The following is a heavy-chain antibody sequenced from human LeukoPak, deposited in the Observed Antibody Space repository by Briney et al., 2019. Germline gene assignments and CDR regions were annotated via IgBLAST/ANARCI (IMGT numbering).Heavy chain of an antibody. J-gene: IGHJ4*02. D-gene: IGHD4/OR15-4a*01. CDR3: ARDRTMAGYFDH. CDR1: GFTFSSYA. CDR2: INSDGSST. V-gene: IGHV3-74*01. Sequence: GGSLRLSCAASGFTFSSYAMSWVRQAPGKGLEWVSRINSDGSSTSYADSVKGRFTISRDNAKNTLYLQMNSLRAEDTAVYYCARDRTMAGYFDHWGQGTLVTVSS.